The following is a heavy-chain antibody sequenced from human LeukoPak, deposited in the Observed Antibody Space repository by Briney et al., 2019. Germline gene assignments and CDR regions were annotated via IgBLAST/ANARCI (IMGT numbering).Heavy chain of an antibody. CDR2: INHSGST. CDR3: ARGRRPRAGFRNEDIVVVPAAERPFDY. D-gene: IGHD2-2*01. V-gene: IGHV4-34*01. Sequence: PSETLSLTCAVYGGSFSGYYWSWLRQPPGKGLDWIGEINHSGSTNYNPSLTSRVTISVDTSKNQFSLKLSSVTAADTAVYYCARGRRPRAGFRNEDIVVVPAAERPFDYWGQGTLVTVSS. CDR1: GGSFSGYY. J-gene: IGHJ4*02.